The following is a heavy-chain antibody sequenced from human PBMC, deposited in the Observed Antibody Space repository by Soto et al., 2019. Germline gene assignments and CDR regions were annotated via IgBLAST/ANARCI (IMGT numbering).Heavy chain of an antibody. CDR3: THSTDTSMALDY. CDR2: IYWDDDR. D-gene: IGHD5-18*01. J-gene: IGHJ4*02. Sequence: QIALKESGPTLVKPAQTLTLTCTFSGFSLSTTGVGVGWIRQPPGKALEWLALIYWDDDRRYSPSLKSRLTITRDASKNQGVLTMTDMDPVDSATYYCTHSTDTSMALDYWGQGTLVTVSS. V-gene: IGHV2-5*02. CDR1: GFSLSTTGVG.